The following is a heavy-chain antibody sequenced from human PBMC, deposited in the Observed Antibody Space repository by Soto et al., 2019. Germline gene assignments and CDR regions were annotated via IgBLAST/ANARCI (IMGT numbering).Heavy chain of an antibody. V-gene: IGHV1-69*02. CDR1: GGTFSSYT. J-gene: IGHJ4*02. CDR3: TIGDDGASITGVRGVKYYFDY. D-gene: IGHD3-10*01. CDR2: IIHILGIV. Sequence: QVQLVQSGAEVKKPGSSVKVSCKASGGTFSSYTISWVRQAPGHGLEWMGRIIHILGIVNYAQTFQGRVTITAHKSTSTAYMELRSQRSEDTAVYDYTIGDDGASITGVRGVKYYFDYWGQGTRVTVSS.